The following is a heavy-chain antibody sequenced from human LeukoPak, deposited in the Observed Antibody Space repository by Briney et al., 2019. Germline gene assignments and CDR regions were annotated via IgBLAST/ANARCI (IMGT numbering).Heavy chain of an antibody. V-gene: IGHV3-53*01. CDR1: GFTVSSNY. D-gene: IGHD3-10*01. Sequence: GGSLRLSRAASGFTVSSNYMSWVRQAPGKGLEWVSVIYSGGSTYYADSVKGRFTISRDNSKNTLYLQMNSLRAEDTAVYYCARTMYYYYGMDVWGQGTTVTVSS. CDR2: IYSGGST. CDR3: ARTMYYYYGMDV. J-gene: IGHJ6*02.